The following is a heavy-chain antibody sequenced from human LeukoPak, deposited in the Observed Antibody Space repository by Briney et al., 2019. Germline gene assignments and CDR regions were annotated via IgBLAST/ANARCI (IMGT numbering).Heavy chain of an antibody. Sequence: PGGSLRLSCAASGFTFSSYSMNWVRQAPGKGLEWVSSISSSSSYIYYADSVKGRFTISRDNSENTLYLHMNSLRAEDTAVYYCAKDRRTLNAFDMWGQGTMVTVSS. V-gene: IGHV3-21*04. D-gene: IGHD6-6*01. CDR3: AKDRRTLNAFDM. J-gene: IGHJ3*02. CDR2: ISSSSSYI. CDR1: GFTFSSYS.